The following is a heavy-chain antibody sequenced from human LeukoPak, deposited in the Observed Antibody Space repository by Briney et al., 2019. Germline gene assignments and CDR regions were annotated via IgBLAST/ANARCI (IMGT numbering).Heavy chain of an antibody. J-gene: IGHJ4*02. CDR2: ITSSGGTT. Sequence: PGGSLRLSCAAPGFTFSGYAMSWVRQAPGEGLEWVSGITSSGGTTYYADSVKGRLTISRDNSKSTLYLEMNSLKVEDTAVYYCATYGSGANYRRAFDYWGQGTLVTVSS. CDR1: GFTFSGYA. V-gene: IGHV3-23*01. D-gene: IGHD3-10*01. CDR3: ATYGSGANYRRAFDY.